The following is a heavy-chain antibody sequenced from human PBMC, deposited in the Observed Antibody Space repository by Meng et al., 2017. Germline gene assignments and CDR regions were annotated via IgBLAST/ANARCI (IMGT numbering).Heavy chain of an antibody. CDR2: IIPIFGTA. CDR1: GGTFSSYA. CDR3: ARGGIAAALPWFDP. J-gene: IGHJ5*02. Sequence: QALVVQAGAEVKKPGSSVKVSCKASGGTFSSYAISWVRQAPGQGLEWMGGIIPIFGTANYAQKFQGRVTITTDESTSTAYMELSSLRSEDTAVYYCARGGIAAALPWFDPWGQGTLVTVSS. D-gene: IGHD6-13*01. V-gene: IGHV1-69*05.